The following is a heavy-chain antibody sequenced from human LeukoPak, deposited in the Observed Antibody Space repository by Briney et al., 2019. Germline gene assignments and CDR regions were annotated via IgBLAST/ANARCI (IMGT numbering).Heavy chain of an antibody. CDR3: ARGSSVAGYDFWSGYDWFDP. J-gene: IGHJ5*02. Sequence: ASVKVSCKASGYTFTSYGISWVRQAPGQGLEWMGWISAYNGNTNYAQKFQGRVTITADESTSTAYMELSSLRSEDTAVYYCARGSSVAGYDFWSGYDWFDPWGQGTLVTVSS. CDR2: ISAYNGNT. V-gene: IGHV1-18*01. CDR1: GYTFTSYG. D-gene: IGHD3-3*01.